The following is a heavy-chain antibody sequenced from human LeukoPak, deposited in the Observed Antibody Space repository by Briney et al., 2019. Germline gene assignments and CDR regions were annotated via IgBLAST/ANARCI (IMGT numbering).Heavy chain of an antibody. V-gene: IGHV3-9*01. CDR1: GFTFDDYA. Sequence: PGRSLRLSCAASGFTFDDYAMHWVRQAPGKGLEWVSGISWNSGSIGYADSVKGRFTISRDNAKNTLYLQMNSLRAEDTAVYYCARDTRPAYSSSWYDFQHWGQGTLVTVSS. D-gene: IGHD6-13*01. J-gene: IGHJ1*01. CDR2: ISWNSGSI. CDR3: ARDTRPAYSSSWYDFQH.